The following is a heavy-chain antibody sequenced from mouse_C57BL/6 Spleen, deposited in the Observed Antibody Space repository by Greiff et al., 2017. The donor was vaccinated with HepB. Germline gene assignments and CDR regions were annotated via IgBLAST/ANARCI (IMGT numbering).Heavy chain of an antibody. CDR3: ASPTVVAPYYAMDY. D-gene: IGHD1-1*01. J-gene: IGHJ4*01. CDR1: GFTFSSYG. V-gene: IGHV5-6*01. CDR2: ISSGGSYT. Sequence: EVQGVESGGDLVKPGGSLKLSCAASGFTFSSYGMSWVRQTPDKRLEWVATISSGGSYTYYPDSVKGRFTISRDNAKNTLYLQMSSLKSEDTAMYYCASPTVVAPYYAMDYWGQGTSVTVSS.